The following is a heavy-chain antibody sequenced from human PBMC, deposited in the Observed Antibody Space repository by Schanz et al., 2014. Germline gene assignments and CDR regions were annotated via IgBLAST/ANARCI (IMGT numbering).Heavy chain of an antibody. CDR1: GFTFSNYG. CDR3: ARGDPVAGLDY. J-gene: IGHJ4*02. CDR2: ISSSSGTI. V-gene: IGHV3-48*01. Sequence: EVQLVESGGGLVQPGGSLRLSCAASGFTFSNYGMNWVRQAPEKGLEWVSYISSSSGTIYYADSVKGRFTISRDSSKNTLYLQMNSLRAEDTAVYYCARGDPVAGLDYWGRGTLVTVSS.